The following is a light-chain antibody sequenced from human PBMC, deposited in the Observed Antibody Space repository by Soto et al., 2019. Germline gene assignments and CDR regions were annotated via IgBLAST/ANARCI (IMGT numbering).Light chain of an antibody. Sequence: QSALTQPASVSGSPGQSITISCTGTSSDIGAYNYVSWYQQYPGKTPKLVIYEVTDRPSGVSSRFSGSKSGSTASLTISGLQTEDEADYHCSSYTSSTTLVFGTGTKVTVL. J-gene: IGLJ1*01. V-gene: IGLV2-14*01. CDR1: SSDIGAYNY. CDR2: EVT. CDR3: SSYTSSTTLV.